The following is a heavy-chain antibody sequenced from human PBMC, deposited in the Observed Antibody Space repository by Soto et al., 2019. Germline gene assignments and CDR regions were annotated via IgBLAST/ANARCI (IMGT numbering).Heavy chain of an antibody. J-gene: IGHJ4*02. D-gene: IGHD2-15*01. Sequence: QVQLVQSGAEVKKPGASVKVSCKASGYTFTSYAMHWLRQAPGQRLEWMGWINAGNGNTKYSQKFQGRVTITRDTSASTAYIELSRLRSEDTAVYCCARGKTAAPRLVVWGQGNLVTVFS. V-gene: IGHV1-3*01. CDR1: GYTFTSYA. CDR2: INAGNGNT. CDR3: ARGKTAAPRLVV.